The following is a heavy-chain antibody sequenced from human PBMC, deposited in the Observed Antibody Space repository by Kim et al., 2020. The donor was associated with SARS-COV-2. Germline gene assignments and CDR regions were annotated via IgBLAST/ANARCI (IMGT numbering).Heavy chain of an antibody. D-gene: IGHD6-19*01. CDR3: ARSIAVADTWFNP. Sequence: SETLSLTCAVYGGSFSGYYWSWIRQPPGKGLEWIGEINHSGSTNYNPSLKSRVTISVDTSKNQFSLKLSSVTAADTAVYYCARSIAVADTWFNPWGQGTLVTVSS. CDR2: INHSGST. V-gene: IGHV4-34*01. CDR1: GGSFSGYY. J-gene: IGHJ5*02.